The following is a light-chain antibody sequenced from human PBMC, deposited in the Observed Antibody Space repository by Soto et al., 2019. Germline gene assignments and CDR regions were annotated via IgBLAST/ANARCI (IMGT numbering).Light chain of an antibody. CDR2: EVS. V-gene: IGLV2-8*01. J-gene: IGLJ1*01. CDR3: SSYAGSNANYV. CDR1: SSDVGGYNY. Sequence: QSALTQPPSASGSPGQSVTISCTGTSSDVGGYNYVSWYQQHPGKAPKLMIYEVSKRPSGAPDRFSGSKSGNTASLTVSGLQAEDEADYYCSSYAGSNANYVFGTGTKVTVL.